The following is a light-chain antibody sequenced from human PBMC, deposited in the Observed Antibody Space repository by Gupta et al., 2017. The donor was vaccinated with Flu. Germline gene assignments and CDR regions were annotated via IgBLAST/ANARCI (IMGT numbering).Light chain of an antibody. CDR1: NIASRS. J-gene: IGLJ2*01. CDR3: HVWDSSNDHVI. V-gene: IGLV3-21*03. Sequence: SYVLTPPPSVSVAPGKTARITCGGDNIASRSVHWYQQKPGQAPVVVVSDDSDRPSGIPERFSGSNSGNTATLTISRVEAGDEADYYCHVWDSSNDHVIFGGGTKLTVL. CDR2: DDS.